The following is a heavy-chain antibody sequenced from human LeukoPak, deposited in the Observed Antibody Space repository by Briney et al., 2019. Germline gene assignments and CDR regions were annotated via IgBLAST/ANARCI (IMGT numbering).Heavy chain of an antibody. CDR2: IIPICGTA. CDR3: ARAGNEEWLFADTDYYFAY. CDR1: GGTFSIYA. Sequence: AAVKVSCKASGGTFSIYAISWVRQAPGQGLEWMGGIIPICGTANYAQKFQGRVTITADESTSTAYMELSSLRSEDTAVYYCARAGNEEWLFADTDYYFAYWGQGTLVTVSS. D-gene: IGHD3-3*01. V-gene: IGHV1-69*13. J-gene: IGHJ4*02.